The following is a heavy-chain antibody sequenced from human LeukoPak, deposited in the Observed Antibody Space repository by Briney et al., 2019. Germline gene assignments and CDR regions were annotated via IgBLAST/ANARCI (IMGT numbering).Heavy chain of an antibody. J-gene: IGHJ4*02. CDR1: GFTFTSSA. CDR3: AAGTDFWSGYYPAY. V-gene: IGHV1-58*02. CDR2: IVVGSGNT. Sequence: ASVKVSCKASGFTFTSSAMQWVRQARGQRLEWRGWIVVGSGNTNYAQKFQERVTITRDMSTGTAYMELSSLRSEDTAVYYCAAGTDFWSGYYPAYWGQGTLVIVSS. D-gene: IGHD3-3*01.